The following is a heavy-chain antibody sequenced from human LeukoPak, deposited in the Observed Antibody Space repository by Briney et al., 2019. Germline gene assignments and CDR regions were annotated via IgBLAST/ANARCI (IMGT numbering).Heavy chain of an antibody. CDR3: ARGDDSSGWLFDY. Sequence: ASVKVSCKASGYTFTGYYMHWVRQAPGQGLEWMGWISPNSGGTNYAQKFQGRVTMTRDTSISTAYMELSRLRSDDTAVYYCARGDDSSGWLFDYWGQGTLVTVSS. CDR2: ISPNSGGT. V-gene: IGHV1-2*02. J-gene: IGHJ4*02. CDR1: GYTFTGYY. D-gene: IGHD6-19*01.